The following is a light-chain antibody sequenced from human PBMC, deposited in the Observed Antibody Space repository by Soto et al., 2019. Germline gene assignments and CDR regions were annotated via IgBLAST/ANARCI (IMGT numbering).Light chain of an antibody. CDR2: EVK. J-gene: IGLJ2*01. Sequence: QSALTQPASVSGSPGQSITISCTGTSSDVGGYDYVSWYQQHPGKAPKLLIYEVKKRPLGISNRSSGSKSGNTASLAISGLQADDEADYYCNSYASGSTIDVVFGGGTQLTVL. CDR3: NSYASGSTIDVV. V-gene: IGLV2-14*01. CDR1: SSDVGGYDY.